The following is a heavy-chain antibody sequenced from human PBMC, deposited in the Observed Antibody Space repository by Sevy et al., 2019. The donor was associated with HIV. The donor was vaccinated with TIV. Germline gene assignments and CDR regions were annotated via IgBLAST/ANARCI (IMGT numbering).Heavy chain of an antibody. D-gene: IGHD6-6*01. CDR2: ISSSSSYI. CDR1: GFTFSSYS. J-gene: IGHJ4*02. CDR3: ARGVDSSSEYYFDY. Sequence: GESLKISCAASGFTFSSYSMNWVRQAPGKGLEWVSSISSSSSYIYYADSVKGRFTISRDNAKNSLYLQMNSLRAEDTAVYYCARGVDSSSEYYFDYRGQGTLVTVSS. V-gene: IGHV3-21*01.